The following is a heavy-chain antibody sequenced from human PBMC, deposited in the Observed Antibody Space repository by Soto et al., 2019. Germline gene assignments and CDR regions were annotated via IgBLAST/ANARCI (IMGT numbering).Heavy chain of an antibody. Sequence: QITLKESGPSLVKPTQTLTLTCTFSGFSLSDTGVGVGWIRQSPGKALEWLAVIYWDTDERYNPSLKSRLTLTKDTTKNQVVLTMTNMDPLDTATYYCAHSRANHPLFDYWGQGALVTVSS. CDR3: AHSRANHPLFDY. D-gene: IGHD3-10*01. J-gene: IGHJ4*02. CDR2: IYWDTDE. V-gene: IGHV2-5*02. CDR1: GFSLSDTGVG.